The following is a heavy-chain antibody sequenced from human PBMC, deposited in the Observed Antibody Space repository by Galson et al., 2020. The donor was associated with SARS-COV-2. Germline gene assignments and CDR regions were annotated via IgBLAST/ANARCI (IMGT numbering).Heavy chain of an antibody. Sequence: TGGSLRLSCAASGFTFSSYAMHWVRQAPGKGLEWVAVISYDGSNKYYADSVKGRFTISRDNSKNTLYLQMNSLRAEDTAVYYCARDGSRFSSTYYFDYWGQGTLVTVSS. CDR2: ISYDGSNK. D-gene: IGHD3-3*01. V-gene: IGHV3-30-3*01. J-gene: IGHJ4*02. CDR1: GFTFSSYA. CDR3: ARDGSRFSSTYYFDY.